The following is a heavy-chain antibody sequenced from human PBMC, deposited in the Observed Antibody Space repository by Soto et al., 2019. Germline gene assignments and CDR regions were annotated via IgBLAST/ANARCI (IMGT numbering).Heavy chain of an antibody. CDR1: GGSISSSSYY. V-gene: IGHV4-39*01. CDR2: IYYSGST. J-gene: IGHJ4*02. CDR3: ARTGSSSWYAVADLDY. Sequence: PSETLSLTCTVSGGSISSSSYYWGWIRQQQGKGLEWIGSIYYSGSTYYNPSLKSRVTISVDTSKNQFSLKLSSVTAADTAVYYCARTGSSSWYAVADLDYWGQGTLVTVSS. D-gene: IGHD6-13*01.